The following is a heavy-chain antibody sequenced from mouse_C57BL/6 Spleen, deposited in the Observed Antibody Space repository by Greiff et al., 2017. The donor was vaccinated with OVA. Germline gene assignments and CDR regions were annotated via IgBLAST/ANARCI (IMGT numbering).Heavy chain of an antibody. Sequence: DVQLQESGPGLVKPSQSLSLTCSVTGYSITSGYYWNWIRQFPGNKLEWMGYISYDGSNNYNPSLKNRISITRDTSKNQFFLKLNSVTTEDTATYYCAKSGDYYGSSYVGYAMDYWGQGTSVTVSS. CDR3: AKSGDYYGSSYVGYAMDY. CDR2: ISYDGSN. V-gene: IGHV3-6*01. J-gene: IGHJ4*01. CDR1: GYSITSGYY. D-gene: IGHD1-1*01.